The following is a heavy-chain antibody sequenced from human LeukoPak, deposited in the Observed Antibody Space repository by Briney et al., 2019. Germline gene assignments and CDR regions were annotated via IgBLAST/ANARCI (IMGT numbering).Heavy chain of an antibody. D-gene: IGHD2-15*01. V-gene: IGHV4-39*07. CDR1: GDSITSNNYY. CDR2: GFYTGGT. J-gene: IGHJ6*03. Sequence: SETLSLTCAVSGDSITSNNYYWGWVRQPPGKGLEWIGTGFYTGGTNYNPSLKSRVTISVDTSKNQFSLKLSSVTAADTAVYYCARKVVGWGYYYYMDVWGKGTTVTVSS. CDR3: ARKVVGWGYYYYMDV.